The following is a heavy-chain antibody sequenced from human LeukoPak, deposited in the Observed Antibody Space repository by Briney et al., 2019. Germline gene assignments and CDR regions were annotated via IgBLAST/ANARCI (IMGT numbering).Heavy chain of an antibody. J-gene: IGHJ4*02. D-gene: IGHD3-10*01. CDR3: ARGFYYGSGSYYY. CDR1: GFTFSDHF. V-gene: IGHV3-72*01. CDR2: TRNKGNTYTT. Sequence: GGSLRLSCAASGFTFSDHFLDWVRQAPGKGLEWVGRTRNKGNTYTTEYAASVKGRFTISRGDSKNSVYLQMNSLKTEDTAVYYCARGFYYGSGSYYYWGQGALVTVSS.